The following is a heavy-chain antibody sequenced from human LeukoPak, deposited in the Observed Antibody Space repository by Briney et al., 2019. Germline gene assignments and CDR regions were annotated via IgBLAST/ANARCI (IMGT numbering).Heavy chain of an antibody. CDR1: GFTFSSYS. J-gene: IGHJ4*02. Sequence: TGGSLRLSCAASGFTFSSYSMNWVRQAPGKGLEWVSSISSSSSYIYYADSVKGRFAISRDNAKNSLYLQMNSLRAEDTAVYYCARDSPKTTVTRYYDYWGQGTLVTVSS. CDR3: ARDSPKTTVTRYYDY. D-gene: IGHD4-17*01. V-gene: IGHV3-21*01. CDR2: ISSSSSYI.